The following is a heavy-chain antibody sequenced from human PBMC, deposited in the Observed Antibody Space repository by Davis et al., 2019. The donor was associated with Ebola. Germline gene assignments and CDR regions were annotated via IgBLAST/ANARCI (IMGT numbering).Heavy chain of an antibody. CDR1: GYTFTSYY. CDR2: INPSGGST. D-gene: IGHD3-3*01. CDR3: ASLFGIVLDY. V-gene: IGHV1-46*01. Sequence: AASVTVSCKASGYTFTSYYMHWVRQAPGQGLEWMGIINPSGGSTSYAQKFQGRVTFTRDTSASTVYMEMTSLKSEDTAVYYCASLFGIVLDYWGQGSLVTVSA. J-gene: IGHJ4*02.